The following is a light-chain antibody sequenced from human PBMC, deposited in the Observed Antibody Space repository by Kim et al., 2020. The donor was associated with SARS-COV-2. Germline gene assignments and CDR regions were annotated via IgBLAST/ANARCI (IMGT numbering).Light chain of an antibody. Sequence: QPVLTQSPSASASLGASVKLTCTLSSGHSTYAIAWHQQQPEKGPRYLMKVNSDGRHTKGDGIPDRFSGSSSGTERYLTISSLQSEDEADYYCQTWAPDIQVFGGGTKLTVL. J-gene: IGLJ3*02. V-gene: IGLV4-69*01. CDR1: SGHSTYA. CDR2: VNSDGRH. CDR3: QTWAPDIQV.